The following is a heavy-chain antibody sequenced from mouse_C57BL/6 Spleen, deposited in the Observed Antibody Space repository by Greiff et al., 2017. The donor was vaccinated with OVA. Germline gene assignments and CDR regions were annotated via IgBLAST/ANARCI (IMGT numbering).Heavy chain of an antibody. J-gene: IGHJ2*01. CDR3: ERDGGTNGG. CDR2: IYPGDGDT. V-gene: IGHV1-82*01. D-gene: IGHD1-1*02. CDR1: GYAFSSSW. Sequence: VQLQQSGPELVKPGASVKISCKASGYAFSSSWMNWVKQRPGKGLEWIGRIYPGDGDTNYNGKFKGKATLSADNSSSTASLQISSLTSEDSAVFCWERDGGTNGGWGQGTTLTVSS.